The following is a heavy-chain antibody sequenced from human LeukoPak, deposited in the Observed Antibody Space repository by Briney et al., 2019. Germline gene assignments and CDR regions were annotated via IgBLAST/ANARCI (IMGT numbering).Heavy chain of an antibody. J-gene: IGHJ4*02. CDR3: ASGTASNLSLGY. V-gene: IGHV4-30-2*01. CDR2: IYHSGST. CDR1: GGSIGSGGYY. D-gene: IGHD1-14*01. Sequence: SETLSLTCTVSGGSIGSGGYYWSWIRQHPGKGLEWIGYIYHSGSTYYNPSLKSRVTISVDRSKNQFSLKLSSVTAADTAVYYCASGTASNLSLGYWGQGTLVTVSS.